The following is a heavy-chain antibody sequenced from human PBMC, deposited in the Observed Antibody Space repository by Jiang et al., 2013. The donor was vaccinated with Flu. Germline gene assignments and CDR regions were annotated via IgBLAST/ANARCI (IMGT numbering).Heavy chain of an antibody. J-gene: IGHJ4*02. CDR3: ARGGGMALDY. D-gene: IGHD2-15*01. Sequence: GAEVKKPGASVKVSCEASGFTFTKYDIFWVRQAPGQRLEWMGWISAGSGGTTYSQKFQGRVTITRDTSATTAYMEVNSLRSEDTAVYYCARGGGMALDYWGQGTLVTVSS. CDR2: ISAGSGGT. CDR1: GFTFTKYD. V-gene: IGHV1-3*01.